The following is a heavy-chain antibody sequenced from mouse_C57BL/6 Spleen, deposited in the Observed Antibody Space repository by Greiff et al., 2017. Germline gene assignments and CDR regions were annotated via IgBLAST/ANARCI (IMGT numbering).Heavy chain of an antibody. CDR1: GYTFTSYW. CDR2: IDPSDSET. J-gene: IGHJ4*01. CDR3: ARSRFITTVVATDYAMDY. D-gene: IGHD1-1*01. Sequence: VQLQQPGAELVRPGSSVKLSCKASGYTFTSYWMHWVKQRPIQGLEWIGNIDPSDSETHYNQKFKDKATLTVDKSSSTAYMQLSSLTSEDSAVYYCARSRFITTVVATDYAMDYWGQGTSVTASS. V-gene: IGHV1-52*01.